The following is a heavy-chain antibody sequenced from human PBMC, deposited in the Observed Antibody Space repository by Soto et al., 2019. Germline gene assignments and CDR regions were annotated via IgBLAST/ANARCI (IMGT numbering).Heavy chain of an antibody. J-gene: IGHJ4*02. CDR2: ISSSSSFI. Sequence: GGSLRLSCAASGFTFSSYSRNWVRQAPGRGLEWVSSISSSSSFIYYADSVKGRFTISRDNAKNSLFLQMSSLRAEDTAVYYCAKDRGYSNRSEFGYWGQGPLVTASS. V-gene: IGHV3-21*01. CDR1: GFTFSSYS. D-gene: IGHD4-4*01. CDR3: AKDRGYSNRSEFGY.